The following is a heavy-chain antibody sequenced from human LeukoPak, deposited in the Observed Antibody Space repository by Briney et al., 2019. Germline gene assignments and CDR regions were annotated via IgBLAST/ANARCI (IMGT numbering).Heavy chain of an antibody. J-gene: IGHJ4*02. CDR3: AREKAVAGFLDY. D-gene: IGHD6-19*01. CDR2: INHSGST. V-gene: IGHV4-34*01. Sequence: SETLSLTCAVYGGSFSGYYWSWIRQPPGKGLEWIGEINHSGSTNYNPSLKSRVTISVDKSKNQFSLKLSSVTAADTAVYYCAREKAVAGFLDYGGQETLVTVSS. CDR1: GGSFSGYY.